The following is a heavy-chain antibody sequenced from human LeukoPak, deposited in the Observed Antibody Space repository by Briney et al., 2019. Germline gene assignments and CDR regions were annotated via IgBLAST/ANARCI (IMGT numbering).Heavy chain of an antibody. J-gene: IGHJ6*02. D-gene: IGHD5-18*01. Sequence: SETLSLTCTVSGGSISSGGYYWSWIRQPPGKGLEWIGEINHSGSTNYNPSLKSRVTISVDTSKNQFSLKLSSVTAADTAVYYCARGGGYSYGPHYYYYGMDVWGQGTTVTVSS. CDR2: INHSGST. CDR1: GGSISSGGYY. CDR3: ARGGGYSYGPHYYYYGMDV. V-gene: IGHV4-39*07.